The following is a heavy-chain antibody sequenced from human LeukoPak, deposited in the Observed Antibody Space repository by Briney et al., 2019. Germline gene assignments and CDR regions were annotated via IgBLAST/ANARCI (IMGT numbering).Heavy chain of an antibody. V-gene: IGHV1-69*04. CDR3: AGDDYYDSSGYYYLGAFDI. Sequence: ASVKVSCKASGGTFISYAISWVRQAPGQGLEWMGRIIPIFGIANYAQKFQGRVTITADKSTSTAHMELSSLRSEDTAVYYCAGDDYYDSSGYYYLGAFDIWGQGTMVTVSS. J-gene: IGHJ3*02. CDR2: IIPIFGIA. CDR1: GGTFISYA. D-gene: IGHD3-22*01.